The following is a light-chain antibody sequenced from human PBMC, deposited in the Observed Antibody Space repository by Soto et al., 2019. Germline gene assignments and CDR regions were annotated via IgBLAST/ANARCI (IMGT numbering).Light chain of an antibody. V-gene: IGKV1-5*03. CDR1: QSINRW. Sequence: DIQMTQSPSTLSASVGDRVTITCRANQSINRWLAWYQQKPGKAPKLLIYKASSLESGVPSRFSGSGSGTEFPLTISSLQPDDFANYYCQQYNTYLYTFGQGTKLEIK. CDR3: QQYNTYLYT. CDR2: KAS. J-gene: IGKJ2*01.